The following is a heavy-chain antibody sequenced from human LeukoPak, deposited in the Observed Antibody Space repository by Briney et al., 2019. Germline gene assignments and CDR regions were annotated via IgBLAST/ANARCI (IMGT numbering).Heavy chain of an antibody. V-gene: IGHV3-7*01. Sequence: GGSLRLSCAASGFTFNSYWVSWVRQTPGKGLEWVANIKKDGSEKYYVDSVKGRFTISRDNAKNSLYLQMNSLRAEDTAVYFCARDGAARGSGSFGDWGQGTLVTVSS. CDR3: ARDGAARGSGSFGD. CDR2: IKKDGSEK. CDR1: GFTFNSYW. D-gene: IGHD3-10*01. J-gene: IGHJ4*02.